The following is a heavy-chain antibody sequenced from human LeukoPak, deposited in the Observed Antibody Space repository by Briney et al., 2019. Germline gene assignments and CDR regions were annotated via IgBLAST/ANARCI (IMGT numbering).Heavy chain of an antibody. CDR1: GGSISSGGY. CDR2: VYISGST. J-gene: IGHJ4*02. CDR3: TRHGSYSHGF. D-gene: IGHD3-10*01. Sequence: PSETLSLTCAVSGGSISSGGYWSWVRQPPGKGLEWIGQVYISGSTNYNPSLDSRVTMSLDKSRNQLSLRLKSMTAADTAVYYCTRHGSYSHGFWGQGALVTVAS. V-gene: IGHV4-4*02.